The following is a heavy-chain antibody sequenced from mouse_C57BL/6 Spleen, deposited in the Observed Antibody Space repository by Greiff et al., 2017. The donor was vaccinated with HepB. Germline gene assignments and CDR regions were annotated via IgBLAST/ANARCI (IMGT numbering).Heavy chain of an antibody. D-gene: IGHD1-1*01. CDR1: GYTFTNYW. V-gene: IGHV1-63*01. CDR3: ARWGDYYGSSPHYFDY. Sequence: VQRVESGAELVRPGTSVKMSCKASGYTFTNYWIGWAKQRPGHGLEWIGDIYPGGGYTNYNEKFKGKATLTADKSSSTAYMQFSSLTSEDSAIYYCARWGDYYGSSPHYFDYWGQGTTLTVSS. J-gene: IGHJ2*01. CDR2: IYPGGGYT.